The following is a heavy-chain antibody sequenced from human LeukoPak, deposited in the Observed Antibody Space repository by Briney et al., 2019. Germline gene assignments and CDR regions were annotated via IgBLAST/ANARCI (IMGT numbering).Heavy chain of an antibody. J-gene: IGHJ6*02. CDR3: ARGSATPYCSGGSCYVGYYYYGMDV. V-gene: IGHV5-51*01. D-gene: IGHD2-15*01. CDR1: GYGFTSYW. Sequence: GESLKISCKGSGYGFTSYWIGWVRQMPGKGLEWMGIIYPGDSDTRYSPSFQGQVAISADKSISTAYLQWSSLKASDTAMYYCARGSATPYCSGGSCYVGYYYYGMDVWGQGTTVTVSS. CDR2: IYPGDSDT.